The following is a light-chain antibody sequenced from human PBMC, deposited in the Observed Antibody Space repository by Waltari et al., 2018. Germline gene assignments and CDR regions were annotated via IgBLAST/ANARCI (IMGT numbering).Light chain of an antibody. CDR1: QSIANW. Sequence: DIQMTQSPSTLSASVGDRVTITCRASQSIANWWAWYKQKPGKAPKLLIYKASNLESGVPSRFSGSGSGTEFTLTISSLQPDDFATYYCQQYDNYWTFGQGTKVEIK. V-gene: IGKV1-5*03. J-gene: IGKJ1*01. CDR2: KAS. CDR3: QQYDNYWT.